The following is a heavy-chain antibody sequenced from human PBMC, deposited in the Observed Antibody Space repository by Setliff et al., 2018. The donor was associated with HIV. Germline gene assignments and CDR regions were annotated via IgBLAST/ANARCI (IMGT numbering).Heavy chain of an antibody. D-gene: IGHD6-19*01. CDR1: GYTFTNYA. CDR2: INAGSGKT. J-gene: IGHJ1*01. CDR3: ARDIGGWHETETEYFQY. V-gene: IGHV1-3*01. Sequence: ASVKVSCKASGYTFTNYAIHWVRQAPGQRLEWMGWINAGSGKTKYSQKFQGRVTISRDTSARTAYMELISLRSEDTAVYYCARDIGGWHETETEYFQYWGQGTLVTVS.